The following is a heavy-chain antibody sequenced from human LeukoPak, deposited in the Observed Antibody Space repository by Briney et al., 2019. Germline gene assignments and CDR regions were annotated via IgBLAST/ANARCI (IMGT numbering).Heavy chain of an antibody. CDR2: ISGSGGST. D-gene: IGHD6-6*01. CDR1: GFTFSSYA. CDR3: AKCVGSIAGY. J-gene: IGHJ4*02. V-gene: IGHV3-23*01. Sequence: GGSLRLSCAASGFTFSSYAMSWVRQAPGKGLEWVSSISGSGGSTYYADSVRGRFTISRDNSKNTLYLQMSSLRAEDTAVYYCAKCVGSIAGYWGQGTLVTVSS.